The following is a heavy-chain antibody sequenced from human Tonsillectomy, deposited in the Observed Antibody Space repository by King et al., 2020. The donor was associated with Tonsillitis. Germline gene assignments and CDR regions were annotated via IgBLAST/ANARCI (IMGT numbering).Heavy chain of an antibody. CDR1: GFTFSSYG. D-gene: IGHD5-12*01. CDR3: AKDRYIVASLPYYGMDV. Sequence: HVQLVESGGGVVQPGRSLRLSCAASGFTFSSYGMHWVRQAPGKGLEWVAVISYDGSNKYYADSVKGRFTISRDNSKNTLYLQMNSLRAEDTAVYYCAKDRYIVASLPYYGMDVWGQGTTVTVSS. V-gene: IGHV3-30*18. J-gene: IGHJ6*02. CDR2: ISYDGSNK.